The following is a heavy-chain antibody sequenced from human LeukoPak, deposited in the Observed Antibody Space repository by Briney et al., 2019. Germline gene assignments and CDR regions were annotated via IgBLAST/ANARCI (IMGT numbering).Heavy chain of an antibody. CDR2: MNPNSGNT. CDR1: GYTFPSYD. D-gene: IGHD3-16*01. CDR3: ARGLATRRHVPGHAFDI. J-gene: IGHJ3*02. V-gene: IGHV1-8*01. Sequence: GASVKVSCKASGYTFPSYDINWVRQATGQGLEWMGWMNPNSGNTGYAQKLQGRVTMTRNTSISTAYMELSSLRSEDTAVYYCARGLATRRHVPGHAFDIWGQGTMVTVSS.